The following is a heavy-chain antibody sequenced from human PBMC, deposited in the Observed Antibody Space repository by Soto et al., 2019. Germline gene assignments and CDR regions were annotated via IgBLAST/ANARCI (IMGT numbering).Heavy chain of an antibody. CDR1: GFSLSTSAVG. CDR3: AHRKTYGDYGYLQY. CDR2: IYWDDDK. J-gene: IGHJ1*01. D-gene: IGHD4-17*01. Sequence: QITLKESGPTLVKPTQTLTLTCTFSGFSLSTSAVGVGWIRQPPGKALEGLALIYWDDDKRYSPSLKSRLTITKDTSKNQVVLTMTNMDPADTATYYCAHRKTYGDYGYLQYWGQGTLVTVSS. V-gene: IGHV2-5*02.